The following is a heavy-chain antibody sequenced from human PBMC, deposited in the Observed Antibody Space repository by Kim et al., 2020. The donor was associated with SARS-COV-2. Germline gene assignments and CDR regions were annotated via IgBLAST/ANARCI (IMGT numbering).Heavy chain of an antibody. CDR3: AKGTTSTTYSATDY. D-gene: IGHD2-2*01. CDR1: GFTFSNYA. J-gene: IGHJ4*02. CDR2: ISAGGITT. V-gene: IGHV3-23*01. Sequence: AGSLRLSCAASGFTFSNYAMSWVRQAPGRGLEWVSTISAGGITTYYADSVKGRFTISRENSKNTLSLQMNSLRAEDTAVYYCAKGTTSTTYSATDYWGQGTLVTVSS.